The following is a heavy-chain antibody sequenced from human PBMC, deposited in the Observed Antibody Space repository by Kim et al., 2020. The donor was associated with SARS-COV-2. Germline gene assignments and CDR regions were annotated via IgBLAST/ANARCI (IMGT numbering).Heavy chain of an antibody. CDR2: IYYSGST. CDR1: GGSISSGGYY. CDR3: ARESPDYGDYGGFDY. V-gene: IGHV4-31*03. J-gene: IGHJ4*02. Sequence: SETLSLTCTVSGGSISSGGYYWSWIRQHPGKGLEWIGYIYYSGSTYYNPSLKSRVTISVDTSKNQFSLKLSSVTAADTAVYYCARESPDYGDYGGFDYWGQGTLVTVSS. D-gene: IGHD4-17*01.